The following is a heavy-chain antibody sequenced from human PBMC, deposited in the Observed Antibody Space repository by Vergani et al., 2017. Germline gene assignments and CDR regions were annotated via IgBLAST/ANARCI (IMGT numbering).Heavy chain of an antibody. V-gene: IGHV4-59*01. CDR2: IYYSGST. D-gene: IGHD3-3*01. Sequence: QVQLQESGPGLVKPSETLSLTCTVSGGSISSYYWSWIRQPPGKGLEWIGYIYYSGSTNYNPSLKSRVTISVDTSKNQFSLKLSSVTAADTAVYYCARPDFWSGYSYGYWGQGTLVTVSS. CDR1: GGSISSYY. J-gene: IGHJ4*02. CDR3: ARPDFWSGYSYGY.